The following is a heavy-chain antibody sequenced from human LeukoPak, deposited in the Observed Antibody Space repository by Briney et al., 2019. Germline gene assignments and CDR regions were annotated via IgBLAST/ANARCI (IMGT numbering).Heavy chain of an antibody. V-gene: IGHV3-7*01. J-gene: IGHJ4*02. D-gene: IGHD4-23*01. CDR1: GFTFSSYW. Sequence: GGSLRLSCAASGFTFSSYWMMWLRQAPGKGLEWVAKIRQDGSEKNYVDSVKGRFTTSRDNAKISLYPQMNSLRAEDTAVYYCATDRKVGTWDPRFDYWGQGTLVTVSS. CDR2: IRQDGSEK. CDR3: ATDRKVGTWDPRFDY.